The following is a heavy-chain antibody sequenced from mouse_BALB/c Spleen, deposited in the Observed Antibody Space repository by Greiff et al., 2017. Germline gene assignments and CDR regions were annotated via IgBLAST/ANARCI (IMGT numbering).Heavy chain of an antibody. CDR1: GFTFSSYG. J-gene: IGHJ2*01. CDR2: INSNGGST. CDR3: ARDRSTALYYFDY. Sequence: EVKVEESGGGLVKPGGSLKLSCAASGFTFSSYGMSWVRQTPDKRLELVATINSNGGSTYYPDSVKGRFTISRANAKNTLYLQMSSLKSEDTAMYYCARDRSTALYYFDYWGQGTTLTVSS. V-gene: IGHV5-6-3*01. D-gene: IGHD1-2*01.